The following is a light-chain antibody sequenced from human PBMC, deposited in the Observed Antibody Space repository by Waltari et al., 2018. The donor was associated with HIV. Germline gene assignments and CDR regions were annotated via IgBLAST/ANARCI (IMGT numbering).Light chain of an antibody. CDR1: QNVLYTSNNKNY. Sequence: DIVMTQSPDSLAVSPGERATINCKSSQNVLYTSNNKNYLVWYQQKPVQPPKLLIYWASTRESGVPDRFSGSVSGTDFTITITSLQAEDVAVYYCQQYYSTPWTFGQGTKVEIK. CDR2: WAS. CDR3: QQYYSTPWT. J-gene: IGKJ1*01. V-gene: IGKV4-1*01.